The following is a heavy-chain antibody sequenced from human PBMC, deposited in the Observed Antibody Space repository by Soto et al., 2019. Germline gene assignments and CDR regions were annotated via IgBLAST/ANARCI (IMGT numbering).Heavy chain of an antibody. CDR1: GFTFSSYA. D-gene: IGHD3-22*01. CDR2: ISGSGGST. Sequence: EVQLLESGGGLVQPGGSLRLSCAASGFTFSSYAMSWVRQAPGKGLEWVSAISGSGGSTYYADSVKGRFTISRDNSKNTLYLQMNSLRAEDTAVYYCAKAVKRVRQWLFPPYYYYYGMDVWGQGTTVTVSS. J-gene: IGHJ6*02. V-gene: IGHV3-23*01. CDR3: AKAVKRVRQWLFPPYYYYYGMDV.